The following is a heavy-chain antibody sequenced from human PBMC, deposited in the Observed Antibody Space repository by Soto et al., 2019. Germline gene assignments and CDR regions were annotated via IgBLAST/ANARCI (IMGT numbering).Heavy chain of an antibody. CDR3: VRGRYGSEIH. Sequence: EERLVESGGGLVQPGGSLRLSCVAFGFTVSSNYMTWVRLAPGRGLECVSLVYSGGATHYAASVKGPFTLTTHSSQNTLFLHMNSLRTEDTATYYCVRGRYGSEIHWGQGTKVTVSS. CDR2: VYSGGAT. D-gene: IGHD3-10*01. CDR1: GFTVSSNY. J-gene: IGHJ4*02. V-gene: IGHV3-53*04.